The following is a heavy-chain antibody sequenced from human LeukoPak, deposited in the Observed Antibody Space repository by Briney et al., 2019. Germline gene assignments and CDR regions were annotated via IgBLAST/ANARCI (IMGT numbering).Heavy chain of an antibody. Sequence: SETLSLTCTVSGGSISSSSYYWGWIPQPPGKGLEWIGGLYYSGSTYYNPSLKSRVTISVDTSKNPFSLKLSSVTAADTAVYYCARYPKVRIVGATSGLDYWGQGTLVTVSS. V-gene: IGHV4-39*01. CDR3: ARYPKVRIVGATSGLDY. D-gene: IGHD1-26*01. J-gene: IGHJ4*02. CDR1: GGSISSSSYY. CDR2: LYYSGST.